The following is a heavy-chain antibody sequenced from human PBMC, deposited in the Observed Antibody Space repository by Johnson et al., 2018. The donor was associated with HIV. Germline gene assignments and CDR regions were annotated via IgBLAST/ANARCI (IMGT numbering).Heavy chain of an antibody. V-gene: IGHV3-20*04. J-gene: IGHJ3*02. D-gene: IGHD3-22*01. CDR2: INWNGGST. CDR1: GFTFEDYG. CDR3: AKDVGNYWPDAFDI. Sequence: VQLVESGGGVVRPGGSLRLSCAASGFTFEDYGMSWVRQAPGKGLEWVSGINWNGGSTGYADSVKGRFTISRDNAKNSLYVQMNSLRAEDTAVYYCAKDVGNYWPDAFDIWGQGTMVTVSS.